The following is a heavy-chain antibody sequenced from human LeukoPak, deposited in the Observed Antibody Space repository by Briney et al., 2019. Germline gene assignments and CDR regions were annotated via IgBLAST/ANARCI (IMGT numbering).Heavy chain of an antibody. J-gene: IGHJ5*02. CDR2: INHSGST. D-gene: IGHD6-6*01. V-gene: IGHV4-34*01. CDR3: AKGQESIRGIAARGGNWFDP. Sequence: KPSEPLSLPCAVYGGSLSGYYWSWIRQPPGKGLEWIGEINHSGSTNYNPSLKSRVTISVDTSKNQFSLKLSSVTAADTAVYYCAKGQESIRGIAARGGNWFDPWGQGTLVTVSS. CDR1: GGSLSGYY.